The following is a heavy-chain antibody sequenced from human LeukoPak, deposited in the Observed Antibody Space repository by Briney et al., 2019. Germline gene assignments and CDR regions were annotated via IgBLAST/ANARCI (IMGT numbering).Heavy chain of an antibody. CDR3: AKDHAHVLRYFDWVPNYFDY. CDR2: INSDGSST. J-gene: IGHJ4*02. CDR1: GFTFSSYW. D-gene: IGHD3-9*01. Sequence: GSLRLSCAASGFTFSSYWMHWVRQAPGKGLVWVSRINSDGSSTSYADSVKGRFTSSRDNAKNTLYLQMNSLRAEDTAVYYCAKDHAHVLRYFDWVPNYFDYWGQGTLVTVSS. V-gene: IGHV3-74*01.